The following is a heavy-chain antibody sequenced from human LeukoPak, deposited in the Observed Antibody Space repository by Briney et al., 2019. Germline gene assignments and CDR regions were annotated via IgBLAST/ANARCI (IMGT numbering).Heavy chain of an antibody. D-gene: IGHD2-2*01. CDR2: IYTSGST. CDR1: GGSISSGSYY. Sequence: SQTLSLTCTVSGGSISSGSYYWSWIRQPAGKGLEWIGRIYTSGSTNYNPSLKSRVTISVDTSKNQFSLKLSSVTAADTAVYYCARSPHPFCSSTSCYRDYWGQGTLVTVSS. V-gene: IGHV4-61*02. CDR3: ARSPHPFCSSTSCYRDY. J-gene: IGHJ4*02.